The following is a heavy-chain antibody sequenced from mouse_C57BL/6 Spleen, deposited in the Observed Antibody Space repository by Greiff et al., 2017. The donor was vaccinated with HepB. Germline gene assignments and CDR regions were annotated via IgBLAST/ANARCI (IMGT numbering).Heavy chain of an antibody. D-gene: IGHD2-1*01. CDR3: TRIRIYGNYPDFDY. V-gene: IGHV1-15*01. Sequence: LVESGAELVRPGASVTLSCKASGYTFTDYEMHWVKQTPVHGLEWIGAIDPETGGTAYNQKFKGKAILTADKSSSTAYMELRSLTSEDSAVYYCTRIRIYGNYPDFDYWGQGTTLTVSS. J-gene: IGHJ2*01. CDR1: GYTFTDYE. CDR2: IDPETGGT.